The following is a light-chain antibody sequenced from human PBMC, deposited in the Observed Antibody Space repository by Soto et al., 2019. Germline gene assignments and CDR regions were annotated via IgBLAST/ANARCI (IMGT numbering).Light chain of an antibody. CDR2: WAS. Sequence: DIVLTQSPDSLAVSLGERATINCKSSQSVLYSSNNKNYLAWYQQKPGQPPMLLIYWASTRESGVTDPFSGSGSGTDFTLTISSLQAEDVAVYYCQQYYSTPLTFGGGTRVEIK. CDR1: QSVLYSSNNKNY. CDR3: QQYYSTPLT. V-gene: IGKV4-1*01. J-gene: IGKJ4*01.